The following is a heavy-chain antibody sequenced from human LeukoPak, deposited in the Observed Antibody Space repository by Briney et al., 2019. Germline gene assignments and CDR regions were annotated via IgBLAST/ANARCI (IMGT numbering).Heavy chain of an antibody. CDR1: GGTFISYA. V-gene: IGHV1-69*13. Sequence: SVKVSCKASGGTFISYAISWVRQAPGQGLEWMGGIIPIFGTANYAQKFQGRVTITADESTSTAYMELSSLRSEDTAVYYCARGRDYYDSSADDAFDIWGQGTMVTVSS. D-gene: IGHD3-22*01. J-gene: IGHJ3*02. CDR3: ARGRDYYDSSADDAFDI. CDR2: IIPIFGTA.